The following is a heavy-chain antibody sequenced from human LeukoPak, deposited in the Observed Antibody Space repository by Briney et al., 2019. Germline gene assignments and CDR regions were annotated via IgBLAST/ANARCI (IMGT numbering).Heavy chain of an antibody. CDR3: ARGGSGISNAFDI. Sequence: PSETLSLTCTVSGASISTYYWSWIRQPPGKGLEWIGYISYTGSTDYNPSLKSRVSISIDTSKNQFSLKLRSVTAADTAVYYCARGGSGISNAFDIWGQGTMVTVSS. CDR2: ISYTGST. D-gene: IGHD3-10*01. J-gene: IGHJ3*02. CDR1: GASISTYY. V-gene: IGHV4-59*01.